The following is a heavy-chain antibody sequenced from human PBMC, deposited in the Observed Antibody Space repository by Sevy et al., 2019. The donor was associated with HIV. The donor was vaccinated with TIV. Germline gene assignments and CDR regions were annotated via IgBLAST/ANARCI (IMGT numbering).Heavy chain of an antibody. Sequence: SETLSLTCAGYGGSFSYYFWSWIRQSPGKGPEWIGEINHGGTTNYNPAIKSRVTISVDTSKKHFSLNLRSVTAADTAVYYCVTRASTGYYFDYWGQGTLVTVSS. CDR1: GGSFSYYF. J-gene: IGHJ4*02. CDR3: VTRASTGYYFDY. CDR2: INHGGTT. V-gene: IGHV4-34*01.